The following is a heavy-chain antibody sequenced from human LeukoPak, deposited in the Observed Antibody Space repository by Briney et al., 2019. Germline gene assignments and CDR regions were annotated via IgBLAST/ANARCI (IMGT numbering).Heavy chain of an antibody. CDR2: ISDNGRTK. J-gene: IGHJ4*02. D-gene: IGHD3-3*01. CDR3: ATVHFGYFTF. V-gene: IGHV3-11*01. CDR1: GLTFSDYH. Sequence: GGSLRLSCAASGLTFSDYHMSWIRQAPGKGLEWVSHISDNGRTKYYANSVQGRFTVSRGNAKNSLYLQMSSLRADDTAVYYCATVHFGYFTFWGQGTLVPVSS.